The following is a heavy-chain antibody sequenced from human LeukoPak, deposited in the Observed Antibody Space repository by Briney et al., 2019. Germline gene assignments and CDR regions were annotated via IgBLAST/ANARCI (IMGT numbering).Heavy chain of an antibody. J-gene: IGHJ6*03. CDR1: GGSFSGYY. V-gene: IGHV4-34*01. D-gene: IGHD5-18*01. CDR2: IHPSGST. CDR3: TRGAPVDTAMVRWVHYYYMDV. Sequence: PSETLFLTCADYGGSFSGYYWRWIRQPPRHRLELIGDIHPSGSTNYNPSLKSRVTISVDTSKNQFSLKLSSVTAADTAVYYCTRGAPVDTAMVRWVHYYYMDVWGKGTTVTVSS.